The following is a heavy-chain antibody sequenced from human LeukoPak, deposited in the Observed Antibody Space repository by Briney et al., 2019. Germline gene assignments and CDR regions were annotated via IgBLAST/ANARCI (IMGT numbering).Heavy chain of an antibody. CDR2: IIHSGST. D-gene: IGHD6-6*01. V-gene: IGHV4-34*08. Sequence: GSLRLSCAASGFTFSSYWSWIRQTPGKGLEWIGEIIHSGSTNYSPSLKSRVTISLDAAKSQFSLRLTSVTAADTAVYYCAGYSGSPRYFDYWGQGTLVTVSS. J-gene: IGHJ4*02. CDR1: GFTFSSY. CDR3: AGYSGSPRYFDY.